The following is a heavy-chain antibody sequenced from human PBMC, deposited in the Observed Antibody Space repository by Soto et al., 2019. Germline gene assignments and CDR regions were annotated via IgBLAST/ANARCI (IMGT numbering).Heavy chain of an antibody. CDR1: GFGFDEYG. CDR3: ARDHRWGYEYGDYGDS. D-gene: IGHD4-17*01. V-gene: IGHV3-20*04. CDR2: INRHGDST. J-gene: IGHJ4*02. Sequence: GWSLRLSCAASGFGFDEYGMSWVRQGPGKGLEWVSGINRHGDSTGYADSVKGRFTISRDNANNSLYLQMNGLRAEDTAFYYCARDHRWGYEYGDYGDSWGQGT.